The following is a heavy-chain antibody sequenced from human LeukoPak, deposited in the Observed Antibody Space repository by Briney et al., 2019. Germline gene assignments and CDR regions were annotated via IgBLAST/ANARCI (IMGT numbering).Heavy chain of an antibody. Sequence: SETLSLTCTVSGGSISSYYWSWIRQPPGKGLEWIEYIYYSGSTYYNPSLKSRVTISVDTSKNQFSLKLSSVTAADTAVYYCARTPMRYGGRFDYWGQGTLVTVSS. CDR3: ARTPMRYGGRFDY. D-gene: IGHD4-23*01. J-gene: IGHJ4*02. CDR2: IYYSGST. V-gene: IGHV4-59*12. CDR1: GGSISSYY.